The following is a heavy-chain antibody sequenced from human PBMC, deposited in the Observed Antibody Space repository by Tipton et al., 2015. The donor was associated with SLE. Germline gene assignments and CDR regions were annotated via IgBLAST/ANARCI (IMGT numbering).Heavy chain of an antibody. D-gene: IGHD3-10*01. J-gene: IGHJ6*03. CDR2: ISYDGSNK. V-gene: IGHV3-30*04. CDR1: GFTFSSYA. CDR3: AREGFMDYYYYYMDV. Sequence: SLRLSCAASGFTFSSYAMHWVRQAPGKGLEWVAVISYDGSNKYYADSVKGRFTISRDNSKNTLYLQMNSLRAEDTAVYYCAREGFMDYYYYYMDVWGKRTTGTVSS.